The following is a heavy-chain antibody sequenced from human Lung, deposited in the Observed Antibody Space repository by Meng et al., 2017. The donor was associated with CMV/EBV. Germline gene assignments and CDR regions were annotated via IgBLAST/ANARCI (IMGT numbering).Heavy chain of an antibody. CDR2: ISYDGSNK. CDR1: GFTFSGYA. J-gene: IGHJ3*02. D-gene: IGHD4-23*01. CDR3: ASGGGHDVFDI. V-gene: IGHV3-30*04. Sequence: LTXAASGFTFSGYAMHWVRQAPGKGLEWVAVISYDGSNKYYADSVKGRFTISRDNSKNTLYLQMNSLRVEDTAIYYCASGGGHDVFDIWGQGTVVTVS.